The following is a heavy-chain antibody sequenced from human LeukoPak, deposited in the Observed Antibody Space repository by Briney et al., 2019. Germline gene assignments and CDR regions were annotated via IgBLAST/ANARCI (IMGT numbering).Heavy chain of an antibody. J-gene: IGHJ4*02. CDR3: AREGCSSTSCYGRYFDF. CDR2: IYSGGST. V-gene: IGHV3-66*01. D-gene: IGHD2-2*01. Sequence: HPGGSLRLSCVVSGFTVSSNYMSWVRQAPGKGLEWVSVIYSGGSTYYADSVKGRFTISRDNSKNTLYLQMNSLRAEDTAVYYCAREGCSSTSCYGRYFDFWAREPWSPSPQ. CDR1: GFTVSSNY.